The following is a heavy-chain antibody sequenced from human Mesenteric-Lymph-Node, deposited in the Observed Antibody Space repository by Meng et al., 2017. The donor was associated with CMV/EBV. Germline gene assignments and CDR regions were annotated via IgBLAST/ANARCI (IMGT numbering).Heavy chain of an antibody. J-gene: IGHJ4*02. CDR2: ISTASSYI. CDR3: VRSAATSGTLNFDQ. V-gene: IGHV3-21*01. D-gene: IGHD6-13*01. Sequence: GGSLRLSCATSGFTFRNYNMNWVRQAPGKGLEWVSTISTASSYIMYAESLKGRFTVSRDDAENSLYLQMNSLRAGDTAVYYCVRSAATSGTLNFDQWGQGTLVTVSS. CDR1: GFTFRNYN.